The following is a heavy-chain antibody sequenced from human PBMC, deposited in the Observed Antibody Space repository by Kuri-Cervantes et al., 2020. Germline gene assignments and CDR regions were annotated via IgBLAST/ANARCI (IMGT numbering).Heavy chain of an antibody. Sequence: ASVKVSCKASGYTFTSYDINWVRQATGQGLEWMGWINPNSGGTNYAQKFQGWVTMTRDTSTSTVYMELSSLRSEDTAVYYCARDPPIYGSGSQYGMDVWGQGTTVTVSS. D-gene: IGHD3-10*01. CDR3: ARDPPIYGSGSQYGMDV. V-gene: IGHV1-2*04. J-gene: IGHJ6*02. CDR1: GYTFTSYD. CDR2: INPNSGGT.